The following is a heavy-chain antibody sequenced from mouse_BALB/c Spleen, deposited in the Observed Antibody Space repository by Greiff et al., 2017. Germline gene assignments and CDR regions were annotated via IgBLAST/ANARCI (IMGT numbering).Heavy chain of an antibody. D-gene: IGHD2-3*01. Sequence: LKQPGSELVRPGASVKLSCKASGYTFTSYWMHWVKQRHGQGLEWIGNIYPGSGSTNYDEKFKSKGTLTVDTSSSTAYMHLSSLTSEDSAVYYCTRWGWKYFDYWGQGTTLTVSS. CDR1: GYTFTSYW. V-gene: IGHV1S22*01. CDR3: TRWGWKYFDY. CDR2: IYPGSGST. J-gene: IGHJ2*01.